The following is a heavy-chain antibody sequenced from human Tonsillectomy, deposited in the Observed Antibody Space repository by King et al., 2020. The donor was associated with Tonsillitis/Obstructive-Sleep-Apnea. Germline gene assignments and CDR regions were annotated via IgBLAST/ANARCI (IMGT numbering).Heavy chain of an antibody. CDR3: ARGYSSSQPYYYYMDV. CDR1: GFTVSSNY. Sequence: VQLVESGGGLIQPGGSLRLSCAASGFTVSSNYMSWVRQAPGKGLEWVSVIYSGGSTYYADSVKGRFTISRDNSKNTLYLQMNSLRAEDTAVYYCARGYSSSQPYYYYMDVWGEGTTVTVSS. D-gene: IGHD6-6*01. V-gene: IGHV3-53*01. J-gene: IGHJ6*03. CDR2: IYSGGST.